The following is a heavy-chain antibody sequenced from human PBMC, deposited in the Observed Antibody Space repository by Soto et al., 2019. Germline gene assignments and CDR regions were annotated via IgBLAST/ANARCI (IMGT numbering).Heavy chain of an antibody. CDR2: ISTGGGNT. V-gene: IGHV3-23*01. Sequence: EVQLLESGGGLVQPGGSLTLSCAASGFTFSSCAMSWVRQAPGKGLEWVSVISTGGGNTNYADSVKGRFTISRDNSKNTLYLQMNSLRAEDTAMYYCVREARCLRSPADYWGQGTLVTVSS. CDR3: VREARCLRSPADY. CDR1: GFTFSSCA. J-gene: IGHJ4*02. D-gene: IGHD5-12*01.